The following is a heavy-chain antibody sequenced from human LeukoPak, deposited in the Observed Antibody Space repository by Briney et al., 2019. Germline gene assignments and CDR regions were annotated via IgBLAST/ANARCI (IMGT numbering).Heavy chain of an antibody. V-gene: IGHV3-66*04. Sequence: PGRSLRLSCAVSGFTVSNNYMSWVRQGPGKGLEWVSVMYSGGTTVYADSVKGRLTISRDKSRNTVYLQMNSLRVEDTAVYYCARLDLVSGYDYWGQGTLVTVSS. CDR2: MYSGGTT. CDR1: GFTVSNNY. D-gene: IGHD3-9*01. J-gene: IGHJ4*02. CDR3: ARLDLVSGYDY.